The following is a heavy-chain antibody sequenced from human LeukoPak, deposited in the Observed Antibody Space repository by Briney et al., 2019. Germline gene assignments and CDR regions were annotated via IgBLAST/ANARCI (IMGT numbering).Heavy chain of an antibody. D-gene: IGHD2-2*01. V-gene: IGHV4-34*01. CDR1: GGSFSGYY. Sequence: SETLSLTCAVYGGSFSGYYWSWIRQPPGKGLEWIGEINHSGSTNYNPSLKSRVTISVDTSKNQFSLKLSSVTAADTAVYYCAREFTSEDYWGQGTLVTVSS. CDR2: INHSGST. J-gene: IGHJ4*02. CDR3: AREFTSEDY.